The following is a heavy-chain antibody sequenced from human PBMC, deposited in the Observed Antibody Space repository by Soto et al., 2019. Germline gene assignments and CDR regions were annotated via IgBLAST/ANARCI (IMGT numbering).Heavy chain of an antibody. D-gene: IGHD2-2*01. V-gene: IGHV4-30-4*08. CDR3: ARDIVVVPAAPGYYGMDV. CDR2: IYYSGST. J-gene: IGHJ6*02. CDR1: GGSVSSGNDC. Sequence: SETLSLTYNVSGGSVSSGNDCWSWIRQPPGKGLGWIGYIYYSGSTYYNPSLKSRVTISVDTSKNQFSLKLSSVTAADTAVYYCARDIVVVPAAPGYYGMDVWGQGTTVTVS.